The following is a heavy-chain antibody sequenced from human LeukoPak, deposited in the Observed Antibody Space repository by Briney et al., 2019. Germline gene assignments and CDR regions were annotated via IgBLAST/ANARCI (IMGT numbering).Heavy chain of an antibody. J-gene: IGHJ5*02. CDR1: GYTFTGYY. Sequence: ASVKVSCKASGYTFTGYYIHWVRQAPGQGLEWMGWINPNSGDTNYAQKFQGRVTMTRDTSISTAYMELSRLRSDDTAVYYCARARRSRTMVRDGRGWFDPWGPGTLVTVSS. V-gene: IGHV1-2*02. D-gene: IGHD3-10*01. CDR2: INPNSGDT. CDR3: ARARRSRTMVRDGRGWFDP.